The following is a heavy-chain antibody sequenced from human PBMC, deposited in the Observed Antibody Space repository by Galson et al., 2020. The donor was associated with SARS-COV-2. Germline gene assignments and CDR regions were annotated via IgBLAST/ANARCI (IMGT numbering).Heavy chain of an antibody. CDR2: ISYDGSNK. Sequence: GESLKISCAASGFTFSSYGMHWVRQAPGKGLEWVAVISYDGSNKYYADSVKGRFTISRDNSKNTLYLQMNSLRAEDTAVYYCARDRGYSYGEILLYYGGQETLVTVSS. J-gene: IGHJ4*02. CDR3: ARDRGYSYGEILLYY. V-gene: IGHV3-30*03. D-gene: IGHD5-18*01. CDR1: GFTFSSYG.